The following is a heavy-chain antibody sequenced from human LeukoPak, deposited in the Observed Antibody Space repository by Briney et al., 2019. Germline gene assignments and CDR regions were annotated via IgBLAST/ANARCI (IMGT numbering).Heavy chain of an antibody. D-gene: IGHD3-3*01. Sequence: KPSETLSLTCAVYGGSFSGYYWSWIRQPPGKGLEWIGEINHSGSTNYNPSLKSRVTISVDTSKNQFSLKLSSVTAADTAVYYCARARRITIFGVVITSAAHYYMDVWGKGTTVTVSS. J-gene: IGHJ6*03. CDR3: ARARRITIFGVVITSAAHYYMDV. CDR2: INHSGST. CDR1: GGSFSGYY. V-gene: IGHV4-34*01.